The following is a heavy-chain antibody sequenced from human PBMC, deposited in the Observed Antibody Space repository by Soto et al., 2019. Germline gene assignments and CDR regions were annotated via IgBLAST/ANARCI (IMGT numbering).Heavy chain of an antibody. V-gene: IGHV3-23*01. D-gene: IGHD3-16*01. CDR1: GFTFSSYA. CDR2: ISGSGGST. CDR3: TKAGFMGMGTTVDPPDY. J-gene: IGHJ4*02. Sequence: EVQLLESGGGLVQPGGSLRLSCAASGFTFSSYAMSWVRQAPGKGLEWVSAISGSGGSTYYADSVKGRFTISRDNSKNTLYLQLHRLRAEDKALYYCTKAGFMGMGTTVDPPDYWGQGTLVTVST.